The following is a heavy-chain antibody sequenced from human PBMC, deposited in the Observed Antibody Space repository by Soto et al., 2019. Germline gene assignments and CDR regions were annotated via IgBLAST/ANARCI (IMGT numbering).Heavy chain of an antibody. CDR2: ISSSGSTI. V-gene: IGHV3-11*01. CDR1: GFTFSNYD. Sequence: PGGSLRLSCAASGFTFSNYDMSWVRQAPGKGLEWVSYISSSGSTIYYADYVKGRFTISRDNAKNSLYLQMNSLRAEDTAVYYCARESAAAGRDFDYWGQGTLVTVSS. J-gene: IGHJ4*02. D-gene: IGHD6-13*01. CDR3: ARESAAAGRDFDY.